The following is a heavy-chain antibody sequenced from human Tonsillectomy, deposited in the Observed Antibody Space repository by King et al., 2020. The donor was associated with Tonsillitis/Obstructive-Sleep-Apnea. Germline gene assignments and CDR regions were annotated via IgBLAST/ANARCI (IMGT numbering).Heavy chain of an antibody. Sequence: VQLVESGGGVVQPGRSLRLSCAASGFTFSSCAMHWVRQAPGKGLEWVAVIWYDGSDKYYADSVKGRFTISRDNSKSSLYLQMNSLRAEGTAVYYCARDLITNNYYYYYGMDVWGQGTTVTVSS. V-gene: IGHV3-33*01. J-gene: IGHJ6*02. CDR2: IWYDGSDK. CDR1: GFTFSSCA. D-gene: IGHD3-3*01. CDR3: ARDLITNNYYYYYGMDV.